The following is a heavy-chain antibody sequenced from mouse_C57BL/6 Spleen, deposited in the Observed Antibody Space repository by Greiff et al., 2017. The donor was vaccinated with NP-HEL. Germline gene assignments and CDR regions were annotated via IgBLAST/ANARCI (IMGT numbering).Heavy chain of an antibody. CDR2: IDPSDSYT. CDR3: ARITTDYYAMDY. J-gene: IGHJ4*01. V-gene: IGHV1-69*01. Sequence: QVQLKQPGAELVMPGASVKLSCKASGYTFTSYWMHWVKQRPGQGLEWIGEIDPSDSYTNYNQKFKGKSTLTVDKSSSTAYMQLSSLTSEDSAVYYCARITTDYYAMDYWGQGTSVTVSS. D-gene: IGHD1-1*01. CDR1: GYTFTSYW.